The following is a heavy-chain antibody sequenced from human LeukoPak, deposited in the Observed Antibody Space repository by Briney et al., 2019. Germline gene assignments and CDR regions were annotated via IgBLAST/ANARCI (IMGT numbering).Heavy chain of an antibody. CDR3: ARGSMTTLNYFFDY. J-gene: IGHJ4*02. D-gene: IGHD2/OR15-2a*01. CDR2: IYSSGST. V-gene: IGHV4-4*07. Sequence: PSETLSLTCTVSGDSISNYFWSWIRQSAGKGLEWIGRIYSSGSTSYNPSLKSRVTMSIDTSKNQFSLKLSSVTAADTAVYYCARGSMTTLNYFFDYWGQGTLVTVSS. CDR1: GDSISNYF.